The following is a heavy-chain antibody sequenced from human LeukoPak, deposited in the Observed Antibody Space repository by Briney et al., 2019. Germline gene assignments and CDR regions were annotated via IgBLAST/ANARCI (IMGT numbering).Heavy chain of an antibody. J-gene: IGHJ4*02. CDR2: INHSGST. V-gene: IGHV4-34*01. Sequence: SETLTLTCAVYGGSFSGYYWSWIRQPPGKGLEWIGEINHSGSTNYNPSLKSRVTISVDTSKNQFSLKLSSVTAADTAVYYCARGGNHYSTLFDYWGQGTLVTVSS. CDR3: ARGGNHYSTLFDY. D-gene: IGHD4-11*01. CDR1: GGSFSGYY.